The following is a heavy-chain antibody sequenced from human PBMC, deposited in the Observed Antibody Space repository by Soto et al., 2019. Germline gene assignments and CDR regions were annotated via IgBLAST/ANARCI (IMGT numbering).Heavy chain of an antibody. D-gene: IGHD3-22*01. V-gene: IGHV2-5*02. CDR2: IYWDDDK. Sequence: GSGPTLVNPTETLTLTCTFSGFSVSTGGVGVAWIRQPPGKALEWLALIYWDDDKRYSPSLKSRLTITKDTSKNQVVLTMTNMDPVDTATYYCAHIVDSSGNHRLGYLYNMDVWGQGITGTVSS. CDR1: GFSVSTGGVG. CDR3: AHIVDSSGNHRLGYLYNMDV. J-gene: IGHJ6*02.